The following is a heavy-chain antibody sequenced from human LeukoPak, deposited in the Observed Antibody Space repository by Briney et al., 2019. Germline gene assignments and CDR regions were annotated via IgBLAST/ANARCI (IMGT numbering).Heavy chain of an antibody. D-gene: IGHD1-26*01. CDR3: AREGGSYSNYFDY. V-gene: IGHV3-74*01. Sequence: GGSLRLSCVASGFTFSGSWMSWVRQGPGKGLVWVSRIYSDGISTSYADSVKGRFTISRDNAKNTLYLQMNSLKAEDTAIYYCAREGGSYSNYFDYWGQGTLVTVSS. J-gene: IGHJ4*02. CDR2: IYSDGIST. CDR1: GFTFSGSW.